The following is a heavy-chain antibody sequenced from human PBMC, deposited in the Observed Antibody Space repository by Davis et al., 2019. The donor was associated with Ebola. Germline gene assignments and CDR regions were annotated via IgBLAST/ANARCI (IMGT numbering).Heavy chain of an antibody. V-gene: IGHV3-30*03. Sequence: GGSLRLSCAASGFTVSSNYMSWVRQAPGKGLKWVAVISYDGSNKYYADSVKGRFTISRDNSKNTLYLQMNSLRAEDTAVYYCARAHYDFWSGYSWPRYYYGMDVWGQGTTVTVSS. D-gene: IGHD3-3*01. CDR2: ISYDGSNK. CDR1: GFTVSSNY. J-gene: IGHJ6*02. CDR3: ARAHYDFWSGYSWPRYYYGMDV.